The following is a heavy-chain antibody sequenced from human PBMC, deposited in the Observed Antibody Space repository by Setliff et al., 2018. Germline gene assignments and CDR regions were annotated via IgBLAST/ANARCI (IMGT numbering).Heavy chain of an antibody. CDR2: INHSGST. CDR1: GGSFSTYY. CDR3: ARGSPLHY. V-gene: IGHV4-34*01. D-gene: IGHD3-10*01. J-gene: IGHJ4*02. Sequence: TLSLTCAVYGGSFSTYYWIWIRQPPGKGLEWIGEINHSGSTNYNPSLKSRVTISVDRSKNQFSLKLSSVTAADTAVYYCARGSPLHYWGQGTLVTVSS.